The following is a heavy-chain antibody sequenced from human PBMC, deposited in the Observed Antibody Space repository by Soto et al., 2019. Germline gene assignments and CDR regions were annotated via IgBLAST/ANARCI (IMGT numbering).Heavy chain of an antibody. CDR2: LYDVDGS. V-gene: IGHV3-53*01. D-gene: IGHD1-1*01. CDR1: GLTISGKKY. Sequence: DVQLVESGGGLIQPGEALRLSCAAFGLTISGKKYVAWVRQAPGKGLEWGSALYDVDGSFYADSVKGRFTTSSDSAKTTVYLQLNDLRPDDTAVYYCATWHEPEHAYDVWGQGTTVTVSS. J-gene: IGHJ3*01. CDR3: ATWHEPEHAYDV.